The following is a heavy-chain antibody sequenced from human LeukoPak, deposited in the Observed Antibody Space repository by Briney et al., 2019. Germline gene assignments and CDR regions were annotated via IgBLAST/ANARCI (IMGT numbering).Heavy chain of an antibody. J-gene: IGHJ4*02. CDR1: GFTFSSYA. Sequence: GRSLRLSCAASGFTFSSYAMHWVRQAPGKGLEWVSAISGSGGSTYYADSVKGRFTISRDNSKNTLYLQMNSLRAEDTAVYYCAKDLDDYGDYSGSFDYWGQGTLVTVSS. CDR3: AKDLDDYGDYSGSFDY. D-gene: IGHD4-17*01. CDR2: ISGSGGST. V-gene: IGHV3-23*01.